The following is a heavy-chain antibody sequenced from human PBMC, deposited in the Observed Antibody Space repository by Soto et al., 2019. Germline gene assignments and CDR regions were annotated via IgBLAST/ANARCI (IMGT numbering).Heavy chain of an antibody. Sequence: GGSLRLSCAASGFTFDDYAMHWVRQAPGKGLEWVSGISWNGGSIAYADSVEGRFTVSRDNAKNSLSLQMNSLRAEDTAFYYCAKDKGSYYYYYMDVWGKGTTVTVSS. V-gene: IGHV3-9*01. CDR2: ISWNGGSI. CDR1: GFTFDDYA. J-gene: IGHJ6*03. CDR3: AKDKGSYYYYYMDV. D-gene: IGHD1-26*01.